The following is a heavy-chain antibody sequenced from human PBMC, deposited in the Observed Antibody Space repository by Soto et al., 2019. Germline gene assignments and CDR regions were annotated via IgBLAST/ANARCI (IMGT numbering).Heavy chain of an antibody. Sequence: QVQLVQSGAEVKEPGSSVKVSCKLSGDTFRTYPITWVRQAPGQGLELMGRIIPILDVTDYAQRFQGRLNLTADKSTAKAYMEMSSLRSDDMARFCCARWANVRGSECSFDIWGRGTMVTVSS. CDR1: GDTFRTYP. V-gene: IGHV1-69*02. D-gene: IGHD3-10*02. J-gene: IGHJ3*02. CDR3: ARWANVRGSECSFDI. CDR2: IIPILDVT.